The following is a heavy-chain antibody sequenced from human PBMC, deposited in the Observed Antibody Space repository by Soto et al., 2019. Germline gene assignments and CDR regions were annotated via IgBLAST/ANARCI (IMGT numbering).Heavy chain of an antibody. Sequence: QVQLVESGGGVLQPGRSLRLSCAASGFTFNNYAFHWVRQSPGKGLEWVAFIWKDGSTRYYVDSVKGRFTISRDNSKNTVYLEMNSLRAEDTAMYYCARDPSYHSSAYWCDYWGQGTLVTVSS. J-gene: IGHJ4*02. CDR1: GFTFNNYA. D-gene: IGHD3-22*01. V-gene: IGHV3-33*01. CDR3: ARDPSYHSSAYWCDY. CDR2: IWKDGSTR.